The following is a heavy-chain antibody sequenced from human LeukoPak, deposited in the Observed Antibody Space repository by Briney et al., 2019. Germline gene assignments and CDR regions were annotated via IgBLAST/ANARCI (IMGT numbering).Heavy chain of an antibody. CDR1: GFTFSSYA. Sequence: GGSLRLSCAASGFTFSSYAMHWVRQAPGKGLEWVAVISYDGSNKYYADSVKGRFTISRDNSKNTLYLQMNSLRAEDTAVYYCARDSITMIYYYMDVWGEGTTVTVSS. J-gene: IGHJ6*03. V-gene: IGHV3-30-3*01. CDR2: ISYDGSNK. CDR3: ARDSITMIYYYMDV. D-gene: IGHD3-22*01.